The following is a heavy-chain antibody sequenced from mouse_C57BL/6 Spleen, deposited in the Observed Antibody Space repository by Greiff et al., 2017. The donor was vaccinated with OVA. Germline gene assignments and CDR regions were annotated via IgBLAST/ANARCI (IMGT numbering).Heavy chain of an antibody. V-gene: IGHV5-9-1*02. CDR2: ISSGGDYI. CDR1: GFTFSSYA. CDR3: TRIDGYYVGYAMDY. Sequence: EVNLVESGEGLVKPGGSLKLSCAASGFTFSSYAMSWVRQTPEKRLEWVAYISSGGDYIYYADTVKGRFTISRDNARNTLYLQMSSLKSEDTAMYYCTRIDGYYVGYAMDYWGQGTSVTVSS. D-gene: IGHD2-3*01. J-gene: IGHJ4*01.